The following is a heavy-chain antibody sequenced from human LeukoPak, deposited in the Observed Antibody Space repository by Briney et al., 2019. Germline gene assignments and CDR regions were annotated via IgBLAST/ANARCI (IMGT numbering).Heavy chain of an antibody. CDR1: GFTVSSNY. J-gene: IGHJ6*02. Sequence: PGGSLRLSCAASGFTVSSNYMSWVRQAPGKGLEWVSVIYSVGSTYYADSVKGRFTISRHNSKNTLYLQMNSLRAEDTAVYYCASEMVRGVIIMRRHNYGMDVWGQGTTVTVSS. V-gene: IGHV3-53*04. CDR3: ASEMVRGVIIMRRHNYGMDV. D-gene: IGHD3-10*01. CDR2: IYSVGST.